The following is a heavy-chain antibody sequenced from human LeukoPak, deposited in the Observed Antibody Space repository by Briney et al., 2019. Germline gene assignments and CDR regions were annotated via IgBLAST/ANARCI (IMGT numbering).Heavy chain of an antibody. V-gene: IGHV1-2*04. CDR3: ARAPRSTGDFFDY. J-gene: IGHJ4*02. CDR2: INPNSGGT. Sequence: GASVKVSCKASGYTFTGYYMHWVRQAPGRGLEWMGWINPNSGGTNYAQKFQGWVTMTRDTSISTAYMELSRLRSDDTAVYYCARAPRSTGDFFDYWGQGTLVTVSS. D-gene: IGHD7-27*01. CDR1: GYTFTGYY.